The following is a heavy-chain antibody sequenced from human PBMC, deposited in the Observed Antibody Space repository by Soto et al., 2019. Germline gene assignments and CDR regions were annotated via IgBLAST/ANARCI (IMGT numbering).Heavy chain of an antibody. Sequence: PSETLSLTCTVSGGSISSGGYYWSWIRQHPGKGLEWIGYIYYSGSTYYNPSLKSRVTISVDTSKNQFSLKLSSVTAADTAVYYCAVKTMATAFDYWGQGTLVTVSS. J-gene: IGHJ4*02. CDR1: GGSISSGGYY. D-gene: IGHD5-18*01. V-gene: IGHV4-31*03. CDR3: AVKTMATAFDY. CDR2: IYYSGST.